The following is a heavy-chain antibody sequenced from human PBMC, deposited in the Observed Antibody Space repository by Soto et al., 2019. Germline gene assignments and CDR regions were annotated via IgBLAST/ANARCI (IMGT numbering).Heavy chain of an antibody. D-gene: IGHD3-10*01. Sequence: QVQLVESGGGVVQPGRSLRLSCAASGFTFSSYGMHWVRQAPGKGLEWVAVIWYDGSNKYYADSVKGRFTISRDNSKNTLYLQINSLRDEDTAVYYCAREDYGSGSFDYWGQGTLVTVSS. CDR1: GFTFSSYG. CDR2: IWYDGSNK. CDR3: AREDYGSGSFDY. V-gene: IGHV3-33*01. J-gene: IGHJ4*02.